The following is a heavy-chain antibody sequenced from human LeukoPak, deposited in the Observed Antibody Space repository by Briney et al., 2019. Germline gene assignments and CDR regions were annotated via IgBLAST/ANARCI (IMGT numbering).Heavy chain of an antibody. Sequence: PGGSLRLSCATSGFTFSSYGFHWVRQAPGKGLEWVSVIYSDGGTDYGDSVKGRFTISTDNSKRTLYLQMNSLRAEDTAVYYCAREFGSAQYYFDYWGQGTLVTVSS. D-gene: IGHD3-16*01. CDR2: IYSDGGT. V-gene: IGHV3-NL1*01. J-gene: IGHJ4*02. CDR1: GFTFSSYG. CDR3: AREFGSAQYYFDY.